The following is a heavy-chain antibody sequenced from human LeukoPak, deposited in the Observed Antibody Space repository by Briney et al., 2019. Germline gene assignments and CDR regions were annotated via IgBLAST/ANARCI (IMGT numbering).Heavy chain of an antibody. Sequence: RGGSESLFCAASGFSFSSYEMNWVSQAPGKGLEWISYISSSGSPIYYADSVKGRFIISRDNAKDSLYLQMNSLRAEDTAVYYCARDPASISVTGPGIWGQATRVTVTS. CDR1: GFSFSSYE. CDR3: ARDPASISVTGPGI. D-gene: IGHD6-19*01. CDR2: ISSSGSPI. V-gene: IGHV3-48*03. J-gene: IGHJ4*02.